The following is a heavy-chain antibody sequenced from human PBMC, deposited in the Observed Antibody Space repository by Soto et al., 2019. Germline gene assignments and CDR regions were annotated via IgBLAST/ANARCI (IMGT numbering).Heavy chain of an antibody. CDR1: GFTFSSYG. CDR3: AKDGDPFTIFGVAPDH. J-gene: IGHJ4*02. V-gene: IGHV3-30*18. D-gene: IGHD3-3*01. CDR2: ISYDGSNK. Sequence: GGSLRLSCAASGFTFSSYGMHWVRQAPGKGLEWVAVISYDGSNKYYADSVKGRFTISRDNSKNTLYLQMNSLRAEDTAVYYCAKDGDPFTIFGVAPDHWGQGTQVTVSS.